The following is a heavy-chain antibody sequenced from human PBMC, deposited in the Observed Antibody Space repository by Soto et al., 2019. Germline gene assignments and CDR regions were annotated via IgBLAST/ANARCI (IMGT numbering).Heavy chain of an antibody. Sequence: SETLSLTCTVSGGSISSYYWSWIRQPPGKGLEWIGYIYYSGSTNYNPSLKSRVTISVDTSKNQFSLKLSSVTAADTAVYYCASRAAAGILWYYYYYCMDVWGQGTTVTVSS. J-gene: IGHJ6*02. D-gene: IGHD6-13*01. CDR3: ASRAAAGILWYYYYYCMDV. CDR1: GGSISSYY. CDR2: IYYSGST. V-gene: IGHV4-59*01.